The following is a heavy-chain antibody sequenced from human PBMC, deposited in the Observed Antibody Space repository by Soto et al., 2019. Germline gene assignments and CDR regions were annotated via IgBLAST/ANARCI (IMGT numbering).Heavy chain of an antibody. J-gene: IGHJ2*01. CDR1: GFTFSSDA. Sequence: GGSLRLSCAASGFTFSSDAMHWVRQAPGKVLEWVAVISYDGSNKYYADSVKGRFTISRDNSKNTLYLQMNSLRAEDTAVYYCARDPLWGTAMVLWYFDLWGRGTLVTVSS. CDR2: ISYDGSNK. D-gene: IGHD5-18*01. CDR3: ARDPLWGTAMVLWYFDL. V-gene: IGHV3-30-3*01.